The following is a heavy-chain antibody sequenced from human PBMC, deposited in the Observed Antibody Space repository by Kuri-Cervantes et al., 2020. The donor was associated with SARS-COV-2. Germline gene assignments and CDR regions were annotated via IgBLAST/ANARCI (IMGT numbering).Heavy chain of an antibody. CDR2: IDYSGAT. J-gene: IGHJ4*02. D-gene: IGHD3-22*01. CDR3: ARHRDYYDISGFDS. Sequence: SETLSLTCTVSGGSISSYYWSWIRQPPGKGLERIGSIDYSGATFYNPSLKGRVTISVDTSKSKFSLNLSSVTAADTAVYYCARHRDYYDISGFDSWGQGTLVTVSS. V-gene: IGHV4-59*05. CDR1: GGSISSYY.